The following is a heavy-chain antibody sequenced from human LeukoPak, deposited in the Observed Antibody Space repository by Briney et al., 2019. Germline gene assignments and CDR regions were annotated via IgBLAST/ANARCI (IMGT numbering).Heavy chain of an antibody. V-gene: IGHV3-23*01. Sequence: GGSLRLSCAASASGFTFSSYAMSWVRQPPGKWLEWVSAISGSGGSTYYADSVKGRFTISRENSKNTLYLKMNSLRVEDTALYYCAKGKDWFDPWGQGTLVTVSS. CDR3: AKGKDWFDP. J-gene: IGHJ5*02. CDR1: GFTFSSYA. CDR2: ISGSGGST.